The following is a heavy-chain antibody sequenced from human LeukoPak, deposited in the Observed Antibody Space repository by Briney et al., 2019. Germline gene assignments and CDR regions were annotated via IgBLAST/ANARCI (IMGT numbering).Heavy chain of an antibody. V-gene: IGHV6-1*01. CDR2: TYYRYKVYN. CDR1: GDSVSSNSAA. J-gene: IGHJ6*02. CDR3: ARVGYSSVWTPFAMDV. D-gene: IGHD6-19*01. Sequence: SQTLSLTCAISGDSVSSNSAAWNWIRQSPSRGLEWLGRTYYRYKVYNDYAVSVKSRITINPDTSKNQFSLQLNSVTPEDTAVYYCARVGYSSVWTPFAMDVWGQGTTVTVSS.